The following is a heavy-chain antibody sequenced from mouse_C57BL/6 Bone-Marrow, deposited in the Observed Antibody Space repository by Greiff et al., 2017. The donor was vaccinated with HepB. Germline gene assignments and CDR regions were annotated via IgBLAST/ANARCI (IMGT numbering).Heavy chain of an antibody. J-gene: IGHJ2*01. D-gene: IGHD2-4*01. V-gene: IGHV14-4*01. Sequence: EVQLQQSGAELVRPGASVKLSCTASGFNIKDDYMHWVKQRPEQGLEWIGWIDPENGDTEYASKFQGKATITADTSSNTVYLQLSSLTSEDTAVYYCTTFDYTDYWGQGTTLTVSS. CDR1: GFNIKDDY. CDR2: IDPENGDT. CDR3: TTFDYTDY.